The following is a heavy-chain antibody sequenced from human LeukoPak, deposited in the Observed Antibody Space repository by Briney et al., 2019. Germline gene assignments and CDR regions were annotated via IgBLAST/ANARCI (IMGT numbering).Heavy chain of an antibody. CDR2: ISPYNGNT. CDR3: ARAGSGSGWYFDY. Sequence: ASVKVSFKASGYDFTSVGITWVRQAPGQGLEWMGWISPYNGNTRYVQKLQGRVTMTTDTSTSTAYMELRSLRFDDTAVYYCARAGSGSGWYFDYWGQGTLVTVSS. D-gene: IGHD6-19*01. V-gene: IGHV1-18*01. CDR1: GYDFTSVG. J-gene: IGHJ4*02.